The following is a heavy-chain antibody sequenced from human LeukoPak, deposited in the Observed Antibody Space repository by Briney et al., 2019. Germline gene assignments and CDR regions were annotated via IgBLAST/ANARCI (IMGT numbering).Heavy chain of an antibody. CDR1: GGSISTSNYY. CDR2: IYYSGTT. Sequence: SETLSLTCTVSGGSISTSNYYWGWIRQPPGKGLEWIGSIYYSGTTRYSPSLESRVTISVDTSKNQFSLKLASVTAADTAIYYCAKGAGGFSYYNWFDPWGQGTLVTVSS. D-gene: IGHD5-18*01. J-gene: IGHJ5*02. V-gene: IGHV4-39*07. CDR3: AKGAGGFSYYNWFDP.